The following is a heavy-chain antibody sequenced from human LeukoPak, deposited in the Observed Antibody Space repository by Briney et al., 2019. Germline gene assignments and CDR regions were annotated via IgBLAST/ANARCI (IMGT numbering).Heavy chain of an antibody. CDR2: IIPIFGTA. V-gene: IGHV1-69*13. CDR1: GGTFSSYT. J-gene: IGHJ6*02. CDR3: ARADHYDSSGYYYYGMDV. D-gene: IGHD3-22*01. Sequence: GASVKVSCKASGGTFSSYTISWVRQAPGQGLEWLGGIIPIFGTANYAQKFQGRVTITADESTSIVYMELSSLRSEDTAVYYCARADHYDSSGYYYYGMDVWGQGTTVTVSS.